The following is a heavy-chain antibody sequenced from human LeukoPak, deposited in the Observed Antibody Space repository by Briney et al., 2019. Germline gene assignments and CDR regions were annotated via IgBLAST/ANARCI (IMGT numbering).Heavy chain of an antibody. V-gene: IGHV4-39*01. CDR1: GGSIISSDYH. D-gene: IGHD2-15*01. CDR2: ISYSGNT. J-gene: IGHJ3*02. Sequence: SETLSLTCTVSGGSIISSDYHWGWVRQPPGKGLEWIGTISYSGNTDYNPSLRSRVTIPVDTSNNQFSLRLGSVTAADTAVYHCARHCCSGPAKRVFDIWGQGTMVTVSS. CDR3: ARHCCSGPAKRVFDI.